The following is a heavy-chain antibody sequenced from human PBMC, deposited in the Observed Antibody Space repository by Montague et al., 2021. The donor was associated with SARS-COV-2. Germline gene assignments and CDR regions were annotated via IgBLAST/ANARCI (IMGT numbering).Heavy chain of an antibody. V-gene: IGHV4-39*01. CDR3: ARLVGELWTGLYVDS. D-gene: IGHD1-26*01. CDR1: GGSISSANYY. CDR2: ISHSGST. J-gene: IGHJ4*02. Sequence: SETLSLTCTVSGGSISSANYYWGWFRQPPGKGLQWVGSISHSGSTYYNPSLKSRLTISVDTSKKLFSLNVESVTVADTAFYYCARLVGELWTGLYVDSWGQGTLVTVSS.